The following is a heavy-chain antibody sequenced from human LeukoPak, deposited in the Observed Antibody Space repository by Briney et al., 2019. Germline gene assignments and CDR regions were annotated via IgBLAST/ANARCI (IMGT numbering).Heavy chain of an antibody. CDR3: ARRYSSGWYVGYYYYGMDG. D-gene: IGHD6-19*01. V-gene: IGHV1-18*01. CDR2: MSAYNGNT. Sequence: ASVNVSCKASGYTFTSYGISWVRQAPGHGHEWMGWMSAYNGNTNQAQKHQGRVTMPTDTSTSTAYMEQRSLRSDDTAVYYCARRYSSGWYVGYYYYGMDGWRQGTTVTVSS. CDR1: GYTFTSYG. J-gene: IGHJ6*02.